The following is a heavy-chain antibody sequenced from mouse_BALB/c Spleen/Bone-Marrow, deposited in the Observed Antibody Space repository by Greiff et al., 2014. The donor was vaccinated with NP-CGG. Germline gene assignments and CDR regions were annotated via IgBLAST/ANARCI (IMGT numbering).Heavy chain of an antibody. J-gene: IGHJ1*01. Sequence: DVMLVESGGGLVKPGGSLKLSCAASGFTFSDYYMYWVRQTPEKRLEWVATISDGGSYTYYPDSVKGRFTISRDNAKNNLYLQMSSLKSGDTAMYYCARVVTTATLCWYFDVWGAGTTVTVSS. D-gene: IGHD1-2*01. CDR1: GFTFSDYY. V-gene: IGHV5-4*02. CDR3: ARVVTTATLCWYFDV. CDR2: ISDGGSYT.